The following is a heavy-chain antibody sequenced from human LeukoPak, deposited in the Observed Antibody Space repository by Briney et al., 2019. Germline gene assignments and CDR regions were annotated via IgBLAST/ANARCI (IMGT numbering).Heavy chain of an antibody. CDR2: IKEDGSEK. V-gene: IGHV3-7*01. Sequence: PGGSLRLSCAASGFTFSIYWMTWVRQAPGKGLEWVANIKEDGSEKYYVDSVKGRFTISRDNAKTSLCLQMNSLRTEDTAVYYCASGRGGSYWGQGTLVTVSS. J-gene: IGHJ4*02. CDR3: ASGRGGSY. CDR1: GFTFSIYW. D-gene: IGHD1-26*01.